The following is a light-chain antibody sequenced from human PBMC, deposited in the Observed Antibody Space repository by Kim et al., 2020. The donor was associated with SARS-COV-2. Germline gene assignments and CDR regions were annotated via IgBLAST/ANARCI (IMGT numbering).Light chain of an antibody. CDR1: QGVSSNY. CDR2: GAS. V-gene: IGKV3-20*01. CDR3: QQYSSSPAT. J-gene: IGKJ1*01. Sequence: PGERATLSCRACQGVSSNYLDWYRQKPGQAPRLLIYGASSRATGIPDRCSGSGSGTDFTLTITRLEPEDFAVYYCQQYSSSPATFGQGTKVDIK.